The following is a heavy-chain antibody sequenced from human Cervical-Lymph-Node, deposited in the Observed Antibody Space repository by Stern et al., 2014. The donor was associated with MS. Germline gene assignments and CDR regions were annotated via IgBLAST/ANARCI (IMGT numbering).Heavy chain of an antibody. Sequence: VQLVQSGAEVKKPGASVKVSCKASGDSFASYPIHWLRQAPGQGHVWMAIVNPTDGRTTYAQTFKGRVTMTRDTSTRTVYMELSSMRPEDTAMYFCANPLPYANWGQGTRVTVSS. CDR3: ANPLPYAN. J-gene: IGHJ1*01. V-gene: IGHV1-46*03. D-gene: IGHD4-17*01. CDR1: GDSFASYP. CDR2: VNPTDGRT.